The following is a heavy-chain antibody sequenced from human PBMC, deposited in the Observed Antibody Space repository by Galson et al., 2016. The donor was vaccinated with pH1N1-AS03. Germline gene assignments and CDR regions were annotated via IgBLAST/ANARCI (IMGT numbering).Heavy chain of an antibody. V-gene: IGHV6-1*01. CDR2: TYWRSKWYN. CDR3: ARGRYSAFDI. Sequence: CAISGDSVSSNIDAWNWIRQSPSGGFEWLGRTYWRSKWYNDYAVSVKSRITINPDTSKKQFSLQLNSVTPEDTAGYYCARGRYSAFDIWGQGTMVTVSS. CDR1: GDSVSSNIDA. D-gene: IGHD1-1*01. J-gene: IGHJ3*02.